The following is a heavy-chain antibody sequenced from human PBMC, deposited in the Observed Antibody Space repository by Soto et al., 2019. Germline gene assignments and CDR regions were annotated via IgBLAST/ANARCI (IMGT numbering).Heavy chain of an antibody. J-gene: IGHJ3*02. CDR3: AREGSKAARPGAFDI. CDR1: GFTFSSYA. Sequence: QVQLVESGGGVVQPGRSLRLSCAASGFTFSSYAMHWVRQAPGKGLEWVAVISYDGSNKYYADSVKGRFTISRDNSKNTLYLQMNSLRAEDTAVYYCAREGSKAARPGAFDIWGQGTMVTVSS. D-gene: IGHD6-6*01. CDR2: ISYDGSNK. V-gene: IGHV3-30-3*01.